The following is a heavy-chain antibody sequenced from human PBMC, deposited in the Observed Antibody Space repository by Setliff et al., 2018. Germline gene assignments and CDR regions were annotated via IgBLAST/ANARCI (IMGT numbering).Heavy chain of an antibody. J-gene: IGHJ5*02. V-gene: IGHV4-34*01. D-gene: IGHD3-22*01. Sequence: SETLSLTCAVYGGSFSGYYWNWIRQAPGKGLEWIGEINHRGTTSYTLSLKGRVTISVDTSKNLFSLKLSSVTAADTAVYFCARGPRFDYESPTYRRRFDPWGQGTAVTVSS. CDR2: INHRGTT. CDR1: GGSFSGYY. CDR3: ARGPRFDYESPTYRRRFDP.